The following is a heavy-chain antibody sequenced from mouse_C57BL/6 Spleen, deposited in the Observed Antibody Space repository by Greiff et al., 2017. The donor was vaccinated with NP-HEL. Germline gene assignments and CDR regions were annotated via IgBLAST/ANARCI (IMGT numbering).Heavy chain of an antibody. V-gene: IGHV14-1*01. J-gene: IGHJ4*01. CDR1: GFNIKDYY. CDR2: IDPEDGDT. D-gene: IGHD1-1*01. CDR3: TNYGSRYYAMDY. Sequence: EVQLQQSGAELVRPGASVKLSCTASGFNIKDYYMHWVKQRPEQGLEWIGRIDPEDGDTEYAPKFQGKATMTADTSSNTAYLQLSSLTSEDTAVYYCTNYGSRYYAMDYWGQGTSVTVSS.